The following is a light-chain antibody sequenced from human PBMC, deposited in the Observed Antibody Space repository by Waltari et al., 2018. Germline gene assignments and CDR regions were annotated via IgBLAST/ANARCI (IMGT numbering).Light chain of an antibody. J-gene: IGLJ2*01. Sequence: SYELTQPSSVSVSPGQTAKITCSGDVLTKKYARWFQQKPSQAPVLVIYKDSERPSRIPERFSGSSSGATVTLTITGAQVEDEADYYCYSSTDNSGIFGGGTTLTVL. CDR3: YSSTDNSGI. V-gene: IGLV3-27*01. CDR2: KDS. CDR1: VLTKKY.